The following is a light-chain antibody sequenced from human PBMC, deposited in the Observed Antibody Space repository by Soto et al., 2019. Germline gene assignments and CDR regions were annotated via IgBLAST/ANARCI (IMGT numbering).Light chain of an antibody. CDR1: QSLSYW. J-gene: IGKJ2*01. CDR3: QQYDRFPYT. Sequence: DIQMTQSPSTLSASVGDTVTITCRASQSLSYWLAWYQQKPGQAPKLLIHKASTLESGVPSRFSGSGSGTEFTLTISSLQPDDFATFYCQQYDRFPYTLGQGIKLEIK. V-gene: IGKV1-5*03. CDR2: KAS.